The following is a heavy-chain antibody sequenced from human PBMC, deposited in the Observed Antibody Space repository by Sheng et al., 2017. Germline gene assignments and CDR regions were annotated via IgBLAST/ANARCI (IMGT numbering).Heavy chain of an antibody. Sequence: EVQLVESGGSVVQPGGSLRLSCAASGFTFDDYGMHWVRQVPGKGLEWVSFINWDGSDTYYGDSVKGRFTISRDNRKSSLSLQMNSLRTEDTALYYCIKDLRTHFYGMDVWGRGTPVTV. CDR2: INWDGSDT. CDR3: IKDLRTHFYGMDV. V-gene: IGHV3-43D*04. CDR1: GFTFDDYG. J-gene: IGHJ6*04.